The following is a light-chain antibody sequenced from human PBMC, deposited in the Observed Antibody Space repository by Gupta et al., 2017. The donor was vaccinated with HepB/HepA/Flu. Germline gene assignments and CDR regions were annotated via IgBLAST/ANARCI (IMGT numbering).Light chain of an antibody. CDR2: LNSDGSH. J-gene: IGLJ3*02. Sequence: SASLGASVKLTCTLSSGHSSYAIAWHQQQPEKGPRYLMKLNSDGSHSKGDGIPDRFSGSSSGAERYLTISSLQSEDEADYYCQTWGTGIPWVFGGGTKLTVL. CDR1: SGHSSYA. V-gene: IGLV4-69*01. CDR3: QTWGTGIPWV.